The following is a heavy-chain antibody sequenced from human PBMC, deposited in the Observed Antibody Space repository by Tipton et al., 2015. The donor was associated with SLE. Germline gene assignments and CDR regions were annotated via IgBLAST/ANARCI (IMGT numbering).Heavy chain of an antibody. CDR3: ARDHQWELRNAFDI. CDR1: GFTFSSYW. CDR2: IKQDGSEK. D-gene: IGHD1-26*01. V-gene: IGHV3-7*01. J-gene: IGHJ3*02. Sequence: SLRLSCAASGFTFSSYWMSWVRQAPGKGLEWVANIKQDGSEKYYADSVKGRFTISRDNSKNTLYLQMNSLRAEDTAVYYCARDHQWELRNAFDIWGQGTMVTVSS.